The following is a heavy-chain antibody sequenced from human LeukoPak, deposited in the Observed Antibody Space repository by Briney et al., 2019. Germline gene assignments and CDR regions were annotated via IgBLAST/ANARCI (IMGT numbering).Heavy chain of an antibody. D-gene: IGHD2-21*01. J-gene: IGHJ4*03. CDR3: ARATTAYSGLIDY. CDR1: GYTFTTYA. CDR2: ISPYNGHT. V-gene: IGHV1-18*01. Sequence: ASVKVSCKASGYTFTTYAISWVRQAPGQGLEWMGWISPYNGHTNYAQKLQSRVTMTTDTSTSTAYMELRSLRSDDTAVYYCARATTAYSGLIDYWGQGTTVTVSS.